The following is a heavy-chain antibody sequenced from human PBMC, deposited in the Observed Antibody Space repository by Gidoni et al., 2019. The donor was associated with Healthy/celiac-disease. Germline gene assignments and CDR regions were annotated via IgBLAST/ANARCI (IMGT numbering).Heavy chain of an antibody. CDR1: GFTFRSFA. CDR3: ASGGDKGY. J-gene: IGHJ4*02. V-gene: IGHV3-30-3*01. D-gene: IGHD3-16*01. Sequence: QVQLVASGGGVVQPGRSLRLSWAASGFTFRSFAMHWVRQAPGKGLDWVAVISYDGSNKYYADSVKGRFTISRDNSKNTLYLQMNSLRAEDTAVYYCASGGDKGYWGQGTLVTVSS. CDR2: ISYDGSNK.